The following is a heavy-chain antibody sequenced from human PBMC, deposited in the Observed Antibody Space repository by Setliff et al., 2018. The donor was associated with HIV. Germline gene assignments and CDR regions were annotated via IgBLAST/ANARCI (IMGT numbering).Heavy chain of an antibody. CDR2: VYHSGTT. Sequence: PSETLSLTYAVSGYSISTAYYWGWIRQPPGKGLEWIGSVYHSGTTYYNPSLKSRVTISVDMSYNQFSLKVTSVTAADTAVYYCMRGRSITIFGVAYFDFWGQGTQVTVSS. D-gene: IGHD3-3*01. CDR3: MRGRSITIFGVAYFDF. V-gene: IGHV4-38-2*01. J-gene: IGHJ4*02. CDR1: GYSISTAYY.